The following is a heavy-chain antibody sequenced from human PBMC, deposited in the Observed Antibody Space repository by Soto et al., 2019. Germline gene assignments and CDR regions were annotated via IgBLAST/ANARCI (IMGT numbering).Heavy chain of an antibody. V-gene: IGHV3-21*01. CDR3: AILPYWNPSIDCHFDL. CDR1: GFAFSRYR. Sequence: RLSCGASGFAFSRYRMHWVRQAPGKGLEWVSSISSSSSYIYYADSVKGRFTISRDNAKNSLHLQMNSRRAEDTAVYYCAILPYWNPSIDCHFDLWGRGSLVTVSS. CDR2: ISSSSSYI. J-gene: IGHJ2*01. D-gene: IGHD1-1*01.